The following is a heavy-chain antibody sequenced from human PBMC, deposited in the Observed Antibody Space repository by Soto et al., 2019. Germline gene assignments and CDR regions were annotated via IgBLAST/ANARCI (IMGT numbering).Heavy chain of an antibody. Sequence: SVTLSLTCRVAGGSLTGGGYYLSWVRQPPGKDLQWVGSIHYNGYTYYNPSLRSRTSISLDTSENRFSLMLSSVTAADTAVYVGSRGAPSGRGVPTYFQCWVPGTLVTVSS. CDR1: GGSLTGGGYY. CDR2: IHYNGYT. CDR3: SRGAPSGRGVPTYFQC. V-gene: IGHV4-31*03. D-gene: IGHD3-10*01. J-gene: IGHJ4*02.